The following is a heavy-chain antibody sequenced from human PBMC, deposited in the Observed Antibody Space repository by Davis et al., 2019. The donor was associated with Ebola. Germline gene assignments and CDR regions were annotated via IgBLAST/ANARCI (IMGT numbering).Heavy chain of an antibody. V-gene: IGHV3-49*04. Sequence: GESLKISCTASGFTFGDYAMSWVRQAPGKGLEWVGFIRSKAYGGTTEYAASVKGRFTISRDDSKNTLYLQMNSLKTEDTAVYYCTTVWRLRFLEWLYYYGMDVWGQGTTVTVSS. CDR1: GFTFGDYA. CDR2: IRSKAYGGTT. CDR3: TTVWRLRFLEWLYYYGMDV. D-gene: IGHD3-3*01. J-gene: IGHJ6*02.